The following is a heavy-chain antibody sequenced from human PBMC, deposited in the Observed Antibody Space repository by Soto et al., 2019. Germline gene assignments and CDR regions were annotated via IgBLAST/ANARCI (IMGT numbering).Heavy chain of an antibody. V-gene: IGHV3-21*01. CDR2: ISSSSSYI. Sequence: PGGSLRLSCAASGFTFSSYGMHWVRQAPGKGLEWVSSISSSSSYIYYADSVKGRFTISRDNAKNSLYLQMNSLRAEDTAVYYCARVGGGAVHHFDYWGQGTLVTVSS. J-gene: IGHJ4*02. CDR3: ARVGGGAVHHFDY. CDR1: GFTFSSYG. D-gene: IGHD3-10*01.